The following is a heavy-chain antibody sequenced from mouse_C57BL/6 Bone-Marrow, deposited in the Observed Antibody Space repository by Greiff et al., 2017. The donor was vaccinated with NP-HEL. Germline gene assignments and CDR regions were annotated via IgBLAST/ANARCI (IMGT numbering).Heavy chain of an antibody. Sequence: QVQLQRSGAELVRPGTSVTLSCKASGYTFTSYWMHWVKQRPGPGLEWIGVIDPSDSYTNYNQKFKGKATLTVDTSSSTAYMQLSSLTSEDSAVYYCARYPLYDGYYVYFDYWGQGTTLTVSS. CDR2: IDPSDSYT. CDR3: ARYPLYDGYYVYFDY. CDR1: GYTFTSYW. D-gene: IGHD2-3*01. J-gene: IGHJ2*01. V-gene: IGHV1-59*01.